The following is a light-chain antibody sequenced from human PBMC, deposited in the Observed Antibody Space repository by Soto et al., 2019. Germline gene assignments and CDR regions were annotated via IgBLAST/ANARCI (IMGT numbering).Light chain of an antibody. V-gene: IGLV1-44*01. CDR2: SNH. CDR3: AAWDDSLNGSV. J-gene: IGLJ1*01. CDR1: SSNIGSYT. Sequence: QSALTQPPSASGTPGQTVTVSCSGSSSNIGSYTVNWYQQLPGTAPKLVIYSNHQRPSGVPDRFSGSKSGTSASLAISGLQSEDEADYYCAAWDDSLNGSVFGSGTKVT.